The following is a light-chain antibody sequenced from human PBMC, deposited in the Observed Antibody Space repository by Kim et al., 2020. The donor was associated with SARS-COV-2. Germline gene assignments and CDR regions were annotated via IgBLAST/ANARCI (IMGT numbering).Light chain of an antibody. J-gene: IGLJ2*01. V-gene: IGLV1-47*01. CDR2: RNN. CDR1: SSNIGSNY. CDR3: AAWDDSLSGHVV. Sequence: ELTQPPSASGTPGQRVTISCSGSSSNIGSNYVYWYQQLPGTAPKLLIYRNNQRPSGVPDRFSGSKSGTSASLAISGLRSEDEADYYCAAWDDSLSGHVVFGGGTQLTVL.